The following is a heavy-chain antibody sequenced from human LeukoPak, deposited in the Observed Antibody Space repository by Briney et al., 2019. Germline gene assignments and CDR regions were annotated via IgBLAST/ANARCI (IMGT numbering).Heavy chain of an antibody. Sequence: SETLSLTCTVSGGSISSGGYSWSWIRQHPGKGLEWIGYIYYSGSTYYNPSLKSRVTISVDTSKNQFSLKLSSVTAADTAVYYCARGYSSGWFHMDVWGQGTTVTVSS. CDR3: ARGYSSGWFHMDV. V-gene: IGHV4-31*03. CDR1: GGSISSGGYS. J-gene: IGHJ6*02. D-gene: IGHD6-19*01. CDR2: IYYSGST.